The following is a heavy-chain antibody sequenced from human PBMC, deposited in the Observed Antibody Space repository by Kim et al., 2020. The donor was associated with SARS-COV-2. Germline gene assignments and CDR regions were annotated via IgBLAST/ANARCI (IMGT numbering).Heavy chain of an antibody. CDR2: INQDGSEK. V-gene: IGHV3-7*03. CDR1: RSTFSSYW. J-gene: IGHJ3*02. Sequence: GGSLRLSCAASRSTFSSYWMTWVCQAPGKGLEWVANINQDGSEKYYVDSVKGRFTISRDNAKNSLYMQMSSLRAEDTAVYYCASYYDGSGNNDAFDMWGQGTRVSVSS. CDR3: ASYYDGSGNNDAFDM. D-gene: IGHD3-22*01.